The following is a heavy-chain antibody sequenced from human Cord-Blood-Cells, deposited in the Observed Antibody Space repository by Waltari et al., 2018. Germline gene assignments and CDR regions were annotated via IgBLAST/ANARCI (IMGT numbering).Heavy chain of an antibody. CDR2: INAGNGNT. V-gene: IGHV1-3*01. J-gene: IGHJ5*02. CDR3: ARTYSSSCFDRCWFDP. Sequence: QVQLVQSGAEVKKPGASVKVSCKASGYTFTSYAMHWVRQAPGQRLEWMGWINAGNGNTKYSQKFQGRVTITRDTSASTAYMELSSLRSEDTAVYYCARTYSSSCFDRCWFDPWGQGTLVTVSS. D-gene: IGHD6-13*01. CDR1: GYTFTSYA.